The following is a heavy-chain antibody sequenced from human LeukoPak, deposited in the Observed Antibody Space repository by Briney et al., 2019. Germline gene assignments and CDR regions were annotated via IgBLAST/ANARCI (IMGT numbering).Heavy chain of an antibody. Sequence: SVKVSCKASGGTFSSYAISWVRQAPGQGLEWMGRIIPIFGIANYAQKFQGRVTITADKSTSTAYMELSSLRSEDTAVYYCARETYDSSGYSGYWGQGILVTVSS. V-gene: IGHV1-69*04. D-gene: IGHD3-22*01. CDR3: ARETYDSSGYSGY. CDR2: IIPIFGIA. CDR1: GGTFSSYA. J-gene: IGHJ4*02.